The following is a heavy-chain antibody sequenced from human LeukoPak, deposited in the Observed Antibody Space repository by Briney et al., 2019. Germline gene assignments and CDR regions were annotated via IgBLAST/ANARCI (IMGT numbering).Heavy chain of an antibody. Sequence: GGSLRLSCAASGFTFSSYSMNWVRQAPGKGLEWVSSISSSSSYICYADSVKGRFTISRDNAKNSLYLQMNSLRAEDTAVYYCARGGQWPTNWFDPWGQGTLVTVSS. CDR2: ISSSSSYI. D-gene: IGHD6-19*01. J-gene: IGHJ5*02. CDR3: ARGGQWPTNWFDP. CDR1: GFTFSSYS. V-gene: IGHV3-21*01.